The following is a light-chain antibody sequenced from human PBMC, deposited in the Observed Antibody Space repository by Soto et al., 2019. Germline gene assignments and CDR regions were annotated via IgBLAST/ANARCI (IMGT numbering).Light chain of an antibody. V-gene: IGKV3-20*01. Sequence: EIVLTQSPGTLSLSPGERATLSCRASQSVSNYLAWYQQRPGQAPSLLIYGASSRATGIPDRFSGSVSGTDFTLTISRLEPEDFAVYYCQQYATSPDFGQGTKVEIK. J-gene: IGKJ1*01. CDR3: QQYATSPD. CDR1: QSVSNY. CDR2: GAS.